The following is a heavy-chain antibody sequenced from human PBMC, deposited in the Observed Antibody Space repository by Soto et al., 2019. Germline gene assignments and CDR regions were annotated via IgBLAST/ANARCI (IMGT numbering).Heavy chain of an antibody. CDR2: IYYSGST. CDR1: GGSISSYY. J-gene: IGHJ6*02. Sequence: QVQLQESGPGLVKPSETLSLTCTVSGGSISSYYWSWIRQPPGKGLGWIGYIYYSGSTNYNPSLKSRVTISVDTSKNQFSLKLSSVTAADTAVYYCARDRSASAIPIAVAGNYYYYGMDVWGQGTTVTVSS. CDR3: ARDRSASAIPIAVAGNYYYYGMDV. D-gene: IGHD6-19*01. V-gene: IGHV4-59*01.